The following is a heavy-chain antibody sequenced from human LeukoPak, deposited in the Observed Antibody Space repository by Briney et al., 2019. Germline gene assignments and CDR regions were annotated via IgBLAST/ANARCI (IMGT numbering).Heavy chain of an antibody. CDR1: GFTFCSYG. V-gene: IGHV3-30*02. J-gene: IGHJ4*02. CDR2: IRYDGSNK. D-gene: IGHD6-19*01. Sequence: GGSLRLSCAASGFTFCSYGTHWVRQAPGKGLEWVAFIRYDGSNKYYADSVKGRFTISRDNSKNTLYLQMNSLRAEDTAVYYCAKDPRGSGWVDYWGQGTLVTVSS. CDR3: AKDPRGSGWVDY.